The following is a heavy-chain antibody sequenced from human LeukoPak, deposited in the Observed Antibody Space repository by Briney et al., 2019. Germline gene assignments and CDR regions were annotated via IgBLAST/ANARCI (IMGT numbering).Heavy chain of an antibody. CDR3: ARRDDILTGYMFDY. CDR1: GYGFTSYW. J-gene: IGHJ4*02. CDR2: IYPGDSDT. D-gene: IGHD3-9*01. V-gene: IGHV5-51*01. Sequence: GASLKISCKGSGYGFTSYWVGWVRQMPGKGLEWMGFIYPGDSDTRYSPSFQGQVTISADKSISTAYLQWSSLKASDTAMYYCARRDDILTGYMFDYGGQRSLVTVSS.